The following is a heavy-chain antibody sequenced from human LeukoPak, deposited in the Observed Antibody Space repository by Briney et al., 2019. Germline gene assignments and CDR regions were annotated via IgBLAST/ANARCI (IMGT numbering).Heavy chain of an antibody. V-gene: IGHV4-59*01. J-gene: IGHJ4*02. CDR2: IYYSGST. CDR1: GGSISSYY. CDR3: ARDQGGHSYGFFDY. Sequence: SKTLSLTCSVSGGSISSYYWSWIRQPPGKGLEWIGYIYYSGSTNYNPSLKSRVTISVDTSKNQFSLKLSSVIAADTAVYYCARDQGGHSYGFFDYWGQGTLVTVSS. D-gene: IGHD5-18*01.